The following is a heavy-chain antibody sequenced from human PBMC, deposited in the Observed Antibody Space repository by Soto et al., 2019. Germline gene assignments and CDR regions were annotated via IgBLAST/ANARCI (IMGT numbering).Heavy chain of an antibody. CDR1: GYDFTAYD. V-gene: IGHV1-8*02. CDR3: GRGPSPRAPAGGTPYYYAMDV. CDR2: MNPINGAT. J-gene: IGHJ6*02. Sequence: ASVKVSCKXSGYDFTAYDINWVRQASGQGLEWMGWMNPINGATGSARRFQGRVSMTGNTATGTAYLELTSLRSDDSAVYYCGRGPSPRAPAGGTPYYYAMDVWGQGTTVTVSS. D-gene: IGHD6-13*01.